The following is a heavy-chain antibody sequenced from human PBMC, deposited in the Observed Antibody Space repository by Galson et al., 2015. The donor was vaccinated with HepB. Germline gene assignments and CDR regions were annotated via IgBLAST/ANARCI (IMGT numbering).Heavy chain of an antibody. V-gene: IGHV3-7*01. CDR1: GFTFSSYW. D-gene: IGHD3/OR15-3a*01. Sequence: SLRLSCAASGFTFSSYWMSWVRQAPGKGLEWVANIKQDGSEKYYVDSVKGRFTISRDNAKNSLYLQMNSLRDEDTAVYYCARLTFMRVVFWDFSGYGMDVWGRGTTVTVSS. J-gene: IGHJ6*02. CDR2: IKQDGSEK. CDR3: ARLTFMRVVFWDFSGYGMDV.